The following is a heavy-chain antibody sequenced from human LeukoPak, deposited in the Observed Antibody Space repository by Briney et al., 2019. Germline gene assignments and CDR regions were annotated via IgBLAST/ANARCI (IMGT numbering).Heavy chain of an antibody. V-gene: IGHV3-30*03. J-gene: IGHJ4*02. Sequence: GGSLRLSCAASGFTFSSYGMQWVRQAPGKGLEWVAVISHDGTVQHYADSVKGRFTISRDNSKNTLYLQMNSLRAEDTAVYYCARDMYYYDSSGYYQIDYWGQGTLVTVSS. CDR2: ISHDGTVQ. CDR3: ARDMYYYDSSGYYQIDY. CDR1: GFTFSSYG. D-gene: IGHD3-22*01.